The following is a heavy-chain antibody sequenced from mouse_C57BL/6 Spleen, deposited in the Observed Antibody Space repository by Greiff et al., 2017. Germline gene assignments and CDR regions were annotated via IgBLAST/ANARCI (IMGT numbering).Heavy chain of an antibody. CDR3: VRWGYGRSYGYFDV. Sequence: VQLQQPGAELVKPGASVKLSCKASGYTFTSYWMHWVKQRPGQGLEWIGMIHPDSGSTNYNEKFKSKATLTVDKSSSTAYLQLSSLTSEDSAVYYWVRWGYGRSYGYFDVWGTGTTVTVSS. V-gene: IGHV1-64*01. J-gene: IGHJ1*03. CDR2: IHPDSGST. CDR1: GYTFTSYW. D-gene: IGHD1-1*01.